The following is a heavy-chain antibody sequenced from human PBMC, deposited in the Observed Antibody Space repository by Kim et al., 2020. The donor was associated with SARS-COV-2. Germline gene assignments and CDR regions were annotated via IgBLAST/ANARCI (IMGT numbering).Heavy chain of an antibody. V-gene: IGHV3-23*01. Sequence: GGSLRLSCAASGFTFSTYAMSWVRQAPGKGLEWVSTVGGSGGNTYHADSAKGRFTIFRDNSKNTVDLQMNSLRAEDTAVYYCANGRSDNIAAAFNYWGQG. J-gene: IGHJ4*02. CDR1: GFTFSTYA. CDR3: ANGRSDNIAAAFNY. CDR2: VGGSGGNT. D-gene: IGHD6-13*01.